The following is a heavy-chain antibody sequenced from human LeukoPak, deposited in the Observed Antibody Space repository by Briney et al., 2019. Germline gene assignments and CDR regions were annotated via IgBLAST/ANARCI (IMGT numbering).Heavy chain of an antibody. CDR3: ARTDSAAAGLFDY. CDR1: GFTFSSYE. CDR2: ISSSGSTI. Sequence: GGSLRLSCAASGFTFSSYEMNWVRQAPGKGLEWVSYISSSGSTIYYADSVKGRFTISRDNAKNSLYLQMNSLRAEDTAVYYCARTDSAAAGLFDYWGQGTLVTVSS. D-gene: IGHD6-13*01. V-gene: IGHV3-48*03. J-gene: IGHJ4*02.